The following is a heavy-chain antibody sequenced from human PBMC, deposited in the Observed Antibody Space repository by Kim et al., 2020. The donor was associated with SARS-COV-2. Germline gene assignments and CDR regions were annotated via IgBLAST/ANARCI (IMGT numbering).Heavy chain of an antibody. Sequence: SETLSLTCTVSGGSISSYYWSWIRQPPGKGLEWIGYIYYSGSTNYNPSLKSRVTISVDTSKNQFSLKLSSVTAADTAVYYCARDTDVAGFGERDYYYMDVWGKGTTVTVSS. CDR2: IYYSGST. J-gene: IGHJ6*03. CDR1: GGSISSYY. D-gene: IGHD3-10*01. CDR3: ARDTDVAGFGERDYYYMDV. V-gene: IGHV4-59*01.